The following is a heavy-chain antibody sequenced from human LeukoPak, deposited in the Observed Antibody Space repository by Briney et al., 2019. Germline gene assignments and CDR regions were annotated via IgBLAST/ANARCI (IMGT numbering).Heavy chain of an antibody. V-gene: IGHV4-39*07. D-gene: IGHD2-2*01. CDR2: IYYSGST. CDR3: ARDFHRVVVPAGDAFDI. J-gene: IGHJ3*02. Sequence: PSETLSLTCTVSGGSISSSSYYWGWIRQPPGKGLEWIGTIYYSGSTYYNPSLKSRVTMSVDTSKNQFSLKLSSVTAADTAVYYCARDFHRVVVPAGDAFDIWGQGTMVTVSS. CDR1: GGSISSSSYY.